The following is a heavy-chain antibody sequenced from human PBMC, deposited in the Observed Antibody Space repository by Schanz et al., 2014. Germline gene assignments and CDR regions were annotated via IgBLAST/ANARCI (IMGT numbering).Heavy chain of an antibody. J-gene: IGHJ4*02. CDR2: FFSSGSS. CDR3: ARHVARVRSVDWGHFDY. V-gene: IGHV4-39*01. D-gene: IGHD3-9*01. CDR1: GDSISDSPSY. Sequence: QVQLQESGPGLVKPSGTLSLTCSVSGDSISDSPSYWGWVRQSPGKGLAWVVSFFSSGSSFYNPSHKGRVTSSVDTTNNQFSLKLNPQTAADTAIYYCARHVARVRSVDWGHFDYWGQGVLVTVSS.